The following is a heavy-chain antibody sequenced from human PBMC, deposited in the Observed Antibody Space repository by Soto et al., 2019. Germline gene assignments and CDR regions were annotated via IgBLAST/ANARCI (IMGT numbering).Heavy chain of an antibody. CDR2: IYYSGST. D-gene: IGHD1-26*01. V-gene: IGHV4-39*01. J-gene: IGHJ5*02. CDR1: VGSISSISYF. Sequence: QLQLQESGPGLVKPSETLSLTCTVSVGSISSISYFWGWIRQPPGKGLEWIGSIYYSGSTYYNPSLKGRVTISVDTSKNQFSLKLTSVTAADRAVYYCARRYSGSPGHNWFDPWGQGTLVTVSS. CDR3: ARRYSGSPGHNWFDP.